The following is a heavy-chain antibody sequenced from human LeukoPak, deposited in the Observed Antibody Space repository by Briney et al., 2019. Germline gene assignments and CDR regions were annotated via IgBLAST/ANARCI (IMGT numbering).Heavy chain of an antibody. CDR3: ARHRHTAIRKAYYFDY. J-gene: IGHJ4*02. D-gene: IGHD5-18*01. CDR1: GGSISSSSYY. V-gene: IGHV4-39*01. Sequence: PSETLSLTCTVSGGSISSSSYYWGWIRQPPGKGLEWIGRIYYSGSTYYNPSLKSRVTISIDTSKNQFSLKLSSVTAADTAVYYCARHRHTAIRKAYYFDYWGQGTLVTVSS. CDR2: IYYSGST.